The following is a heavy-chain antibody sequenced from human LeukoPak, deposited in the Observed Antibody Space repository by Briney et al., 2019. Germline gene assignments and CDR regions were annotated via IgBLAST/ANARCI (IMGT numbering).Heavy chain of an antibody. V-gene: IGHV4-59*01. CDR3: ARIAVAAFDY. J-gene: IGHJ4*02. CDR1: GGSISSYY. CDR2: IYYSGST. Sequence: SETLSLTCTVSGGSISSYYWSWIRQPPGKELEWIGYIYYSGSTNYNPSLKSRVTISVDTSKNQFSLKLSSVTAADTAVYYCARIAVAAFDYWGQGTLVTVSS. D-gene: IGHD6-19*01.